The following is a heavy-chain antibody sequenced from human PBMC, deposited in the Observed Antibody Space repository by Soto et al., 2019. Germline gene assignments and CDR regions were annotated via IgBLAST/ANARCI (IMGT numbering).Heavy chain of an antibody. V-gene: IGHV6-1*01. CDR1: GDSVSSNNAA. CDR2: TYYRSKWFN. Sequence: QVQLQQSGPGLVKPSQTLSLTCALSGDSVSSNNAAWNWIRQSPSRGLEWLGSTYYRSKWFNDYAVSLKSRISINPDTSKNQFSLPLTSVTPEDTAIYYCARDDGPRTTRIFDVWGQGSLVTVSS. D-gene: IGHD1-1*01. CDR3: ARDDGPRTTRIFDV. J-gene: IGHJ5*02.